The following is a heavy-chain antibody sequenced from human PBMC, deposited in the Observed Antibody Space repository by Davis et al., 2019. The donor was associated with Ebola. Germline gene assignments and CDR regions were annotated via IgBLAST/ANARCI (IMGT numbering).Heavy chain of an antibody. D-gene: IGHD3-10*01. Sequence: PGGSLRLSCAASGFTFSSYSMNWVRQAPGKGLEWVSYISSSSSTIYYADSVKGRFTISRDNAKNSLYLQMNSLRDEDTAVYYCARFLGGYGSGSYYKPYYYYYGMDVWGQGTTVTVSS. CDR3: ARFLGGYGSGSYYKPYYYYYGMDV. CDR1: GFTFSSYS. J-gene: IGHJ6*02. V-gene: IGHV3-48*02. CDR2: ISSSSSTI.